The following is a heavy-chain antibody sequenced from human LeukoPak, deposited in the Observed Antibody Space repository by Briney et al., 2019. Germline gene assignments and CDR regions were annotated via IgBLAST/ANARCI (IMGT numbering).Heavy chain of an antibody. CDR1: GFTFSSYS. CDR3: ARDEEWELDYYYYGMDV. CDR2: ISSSSSYI. D-gene: IGHD1-26*01. J-gene: IGHJ6*02. V-gene: IGHV3-21*01. Sequence: GGSLRLSCAASGFTFSSYSMNWVRQAPGKGLEWVSSISSSSSYIYYADSVKGRFTISRDNAKNSLYLQMNSLRAVDTAVYYCARDEEWELDYYYYGMDVWGQGTTVTVSS.